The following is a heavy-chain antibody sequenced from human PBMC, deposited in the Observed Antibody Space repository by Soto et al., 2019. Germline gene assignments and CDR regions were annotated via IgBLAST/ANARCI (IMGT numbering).Heavy chain of an antibody. J-gene: IGHJ5*02. D-gene: IGHD3-3*01. CDR2: IYYSGST. CDR1: GGSISSYY. V-gene: IGHV4-59*01. CDR3: ARALPASRITIFGVVNLYWFDP. Sequence: SETLSLTCTVSGGSISSYYWSWIRQPPGKGLEWIGYIYYSGSTNYNPSLKSRVTISVDTSKNQFSLKLSSVTAADTAVYYCARALPASRITIFGVVNLYWFDPWGQGTLVTVSS.